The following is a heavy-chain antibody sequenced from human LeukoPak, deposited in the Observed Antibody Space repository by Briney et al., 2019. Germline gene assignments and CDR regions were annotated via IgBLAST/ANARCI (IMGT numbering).Heavy chain of an antibody. Sequence: PGRSLRLSCAASGFTFSSYTMHWVRQAQGKGLEWVAVISYDGSNKYYADSVKGRFTISRDNSKNTLYLQMNSLRAEDTAVYYCARDRSNYDILTGYYTYYFDYWGQGTLVTVSS. CDR1: GFTFSSYT. CDR2: ISYDGSNK. V-gene: IGHV3-30-3*01. D-gene: IGHD3-9*01. J-gene: IGHJ4*02. CDR3: ARDRSNYDILTGYYTYYFDY.